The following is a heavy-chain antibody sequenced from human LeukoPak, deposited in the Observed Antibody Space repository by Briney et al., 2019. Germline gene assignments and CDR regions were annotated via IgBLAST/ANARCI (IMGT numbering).Heavy chain of an antibody. CDR3: AATKVGSSGYYGFDY. V-gene: IGHV3-66*01. CDR2: IYSGANT. D-gene: IGHD3-22*01. Sequence: GRSQRLSYAGSGCILSDNCVGWARHAPGKGLEWGSVIYSGANTYYADSVKGRFTIYRDDSKNTLFLQMNSLRAEDTAVYYCAATKVGSSGYYGFDYWGQGTLVTVSS. J-gene: IGHJ4*02. CDR1: GCILSDNC.